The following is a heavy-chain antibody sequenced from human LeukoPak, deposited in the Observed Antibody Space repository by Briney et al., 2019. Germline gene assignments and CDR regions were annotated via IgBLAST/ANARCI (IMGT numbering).Heavy chain of an antibody. V-gene: IGHV3-21*01. CDR1: GFNFSSYS. CDR2: ISSSSSYI. J-gene: IGHJ6*03. Sequence: GGSLRLSCAASGFNFSSYSMNWVRQAPGKGLEWVSSISSSSSYIYYADSVKGRFTISRDNAKNSLYLQMNSLRAEDTAVYYCARVPGGYYYYMDVWGKGTTVTVSS. CDR3: ARVPGGYYYYMDV.